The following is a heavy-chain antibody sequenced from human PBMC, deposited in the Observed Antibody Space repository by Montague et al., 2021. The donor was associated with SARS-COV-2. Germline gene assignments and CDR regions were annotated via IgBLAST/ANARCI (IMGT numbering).Heavy chain of an antibody. CDR1: GDSVSSNSVA. J-gene: IGHJ4*02. V-gene: IGHV6-1*01. Sequence: CAISGDSVSSNSVAWSWLRQSPSRGLEWLGRTYYRSKWYSDYAPSVGGRLTVNPDAPKNEFSLELNYVTPEDTAVYYCVRYSGWFYFDFWGQGTLVTVSS. D-gene: IGHD6-19*01. CDR3: VRYSGWFYFDF. CDR2: TYYRSKWYS.